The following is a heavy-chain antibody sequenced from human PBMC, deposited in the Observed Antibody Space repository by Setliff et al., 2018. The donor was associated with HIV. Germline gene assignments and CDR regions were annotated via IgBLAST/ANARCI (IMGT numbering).Heavy chain of an antibody. CDR1: GYSIGSGYY. Sequence: SETLSLTCGVSGYSIGSGYYWGWIRQPPGKGLEWIGSIYHSGLTYYNPSLKSRVTISVDSSKNQFSLRLSSVTAADTAVYYCVRLRMETLMQHFDYWGQGTLVTVSS. CDR2: IYHSGLT. J-gene: IGHJ4*02. D-gene: IGHD2-8*01. V-gene: IGHV4-38-2*01. CDR3: VRLRMETLMQHFDY.